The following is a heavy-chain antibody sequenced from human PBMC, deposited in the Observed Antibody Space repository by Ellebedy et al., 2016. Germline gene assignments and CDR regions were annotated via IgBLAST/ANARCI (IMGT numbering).Heavy chain of an antibody. Sequence: GESLKISCAASGFTFSSYGMHWVRQAPGKGLEWVAVIWYDGSNKYYADSVRGRFTISRDNSKNTLYLQMNSLRAEDTAVYYCARDLGRGNWNANDYWGQGTLVTVSS. V-gene: IGHV3-33*01. CDR2: IWYDGSNK. CDR3: ARDLGRGNWNANDY. CDR1: GFTFSSYG. J-gene: IGHJ4*02. D-gene: IGHD1-1*01.